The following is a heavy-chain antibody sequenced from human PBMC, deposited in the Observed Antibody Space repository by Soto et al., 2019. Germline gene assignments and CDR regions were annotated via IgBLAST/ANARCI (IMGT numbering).Heavy chain of an antibody. D-gene: IGHD1-20*01. V-gene: IGHV1-69*02. Sequence: QVQLVQSGAEVKKPGSSVKVSCKASGGTFSSYTISWVRQAPGQGLEWMGRIIPILGIANYAQKFQGRVTITADKSTSTAYMELSSLRSEDTAVYYCVNWFQREGGDYWGQGTLVTVSS. CDR1: GGTFSSYT. CDR3: VNWFQREGGDY. CDR2: IIPILGIA. J-gene: IGHJ4*02.